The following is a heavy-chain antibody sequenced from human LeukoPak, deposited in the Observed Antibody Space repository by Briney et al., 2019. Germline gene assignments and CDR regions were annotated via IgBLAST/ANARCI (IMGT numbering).Heavy chain of an antibody. J-gene: IGHJ4*02. CDR2: IYYSGST. CDR1: GGSISSSSYY. V-gene: IGHV4-39*01. D-gene: IGHD6-19*01. CDR3: ARRERQWPSPWCYFDY. Sequence: SETLSLTCTVSGGSISSSSYYWGWIRQPPGKGLEWIGSIYYSGSTYYNPSLKSRVTISVDTSKNQFSLKLSSVTAADTAVYYCARRERQWPSPWCYFDYWGQGTLVTVSS.